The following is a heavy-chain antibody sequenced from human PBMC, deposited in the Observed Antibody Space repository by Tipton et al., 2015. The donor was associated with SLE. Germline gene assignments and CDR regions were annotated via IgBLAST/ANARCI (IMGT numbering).Heavy chain of an antibody. CDR1: GDSITSDIYY. J-gene: IGHJ6*02. Sequence: TLSLTCSVYGDSITSDIYYWGWIRQHPGKGLEWIGSVYDSGTTHYNPSLKSRVTMSVDASKTQFSLKLGSLTAADTAVYYCSASLLPLYGMDVWGQGTTVTVS. CDR2: VYDSGTT. CDR3: SASLLPLYGMDV. V-gene: IGHV4-39*07. D-gene: IGHD2-15*01.